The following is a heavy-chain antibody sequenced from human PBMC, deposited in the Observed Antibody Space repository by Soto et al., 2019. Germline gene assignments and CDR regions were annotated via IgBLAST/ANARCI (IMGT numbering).Heavy chain of an antibody. D-gene: IGHD3-10*01. Sequence: GGSLRLSCAASGFTFSSYAMSWVRQAPGKGLEWVSVISGSGGSTYYADSVKGRFTISRDNSKNTLYLQMNSLRAEDTAVYYCAKYNNHYPRDLYYYYGMDVWGQGTTVTVSS. J-gene: IGHJ6*02. CDR3: AKYNNHYPRDLYYYYGMDV. CDR1: GFTFSSYA. V-gene: IGHV3-23*01. CDR2: ISGSGGST.